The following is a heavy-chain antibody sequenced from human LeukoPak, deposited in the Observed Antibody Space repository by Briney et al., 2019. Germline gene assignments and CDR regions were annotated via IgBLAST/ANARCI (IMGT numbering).Heavy chain of an antibody. V-gene: IGHV3-21*01. CDR3: AKRSDARAMDY. Sequence: GGSLRLSCAASGFTFSSYSMNWVRQAPGKGLEWVSSISSSSSYIYYADSVKGRFTISRDNAKNSLYLQMNSLRAEDTAVYYCAKRSDARAMDYWGQGTLVTVSS. CDR2: ISSSSSYI. J-gene: IGHJ4*02. CDR1: GFTFSSYS. D-gene: IGHD4-17*01.